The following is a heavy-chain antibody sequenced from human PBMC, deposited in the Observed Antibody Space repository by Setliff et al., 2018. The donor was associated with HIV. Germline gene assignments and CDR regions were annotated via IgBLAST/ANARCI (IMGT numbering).Heavy chain of an antibody. D-gene: IGHD4-4*01. CDR2: ISYDGSNK. Sequence: GGSLRLSCAASGFTFSSYAMHWVRQAPGKGLEWVAVISYDGSNKYYADSVKGRFTISRDNSNNTVYLQMNSLRAEDTAMYYCAKTQTVITVYGPFDSWGQGTPVTVSS. CDR1: GFTFSSYA. CDR3: AKTQTVITVYGPFDS. V-gene: IGHV3-30-3*01. J-gene: IGHJ4*02.